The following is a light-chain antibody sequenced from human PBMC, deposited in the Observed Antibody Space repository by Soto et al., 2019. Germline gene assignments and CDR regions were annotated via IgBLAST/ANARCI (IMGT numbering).Light chain of an antibody. CDR3: QTWGTGDWV. CDR1: SGHSTYA. Sequence: QLVLTQSPSASASLGASVKFTCTLTSGHSTYAIAWHQQQPEMGPRYLMKVNSDGSHSKGDGIPDRFSGSSSGAERYLTISSLQSEDEADYYCQTWGTGDWVFGGGTQLTVL. V-gene: IGLV4-69*01. CDR2: VNSDGSH. J-gene: IGLJ3*02.